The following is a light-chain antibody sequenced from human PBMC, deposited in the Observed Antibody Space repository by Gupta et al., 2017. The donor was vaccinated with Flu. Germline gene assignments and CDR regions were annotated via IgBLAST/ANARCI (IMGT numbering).Light chain of an antibody. V-gene: IGKV1-39*01. Sequence: DIQLTQSPSSLSTSVGDRVTITCRASRSITNFLNWYQQKPGEAPKLLIYVASNLQRGVPSRFSGSGSGTEFTLTISSRQPEDLATYYCQQSYSSPWSFGQGTTLEIK. J-gene: IGKJ2*04. CDR1: RSITNF. CDR3: QQSYSSPWS. CDR2: VAS.